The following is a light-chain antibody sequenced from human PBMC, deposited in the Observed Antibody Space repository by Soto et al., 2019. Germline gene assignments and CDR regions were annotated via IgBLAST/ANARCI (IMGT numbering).Light chain of an antibody. CDR2: GAS. J-gene: IGKJ1*01. CDR3: QQYGISPWT. V-gene: IGKV3-20*01. Sequence: EIVLTQSPGTLSLSPGERATLSCRASQSVINSYLAWYQHKAGQAPRLLIYGASSRATGIPDKFSGSGSGTDCTLTLSSLEPEDLAVYYCQQYGISPWTFGQGTKVEIK. CDR1: QSVINSY.